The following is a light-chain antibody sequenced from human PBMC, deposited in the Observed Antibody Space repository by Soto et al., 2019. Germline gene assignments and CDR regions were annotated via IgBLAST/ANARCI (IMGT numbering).Light chain of an antibody. Sequence: DIQMNQSPSSLSASAGDRVTITCPSSESISRHLNWYQQKPGKAPNLLIYAASTLQTAVPSMFTVCGYGTDFTLDISGLHPDDIATYYCLPSYSTLSVRFGQRTPLEIK. CDR3: LPSYSTLSVR. V-gene: IGKV1-39*01. CDR1: ESISRH. CDR2: AAS. J-gene: IGKJ5*01.